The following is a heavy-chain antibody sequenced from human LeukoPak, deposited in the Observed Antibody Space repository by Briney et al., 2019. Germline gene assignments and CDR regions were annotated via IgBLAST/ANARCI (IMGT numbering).Heavy chain of an antibody. J-gene: IGHJ4*02. CDR1: GFTFTGYY. CDR2: INPNSGGP. D-gene: IGHD6-13*01. V-gene: IGHV1-2*06. Sequence: GSLRLSCEASGFTFTGYYMHWVRPAPGQGLEWIGRINPNSGGPHYAQQFQGRVTMTRDTSISTAYMELSRLRSDDTAVYYCARSKSSSWYYYFDYWGQGTLVTVSS. CDR3: ARSKSSSWYYYFDY.